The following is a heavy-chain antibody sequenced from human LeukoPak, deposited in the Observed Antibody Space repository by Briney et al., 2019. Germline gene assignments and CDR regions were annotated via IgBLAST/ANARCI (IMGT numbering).Heavy chain of an antibody. J-gene: IGHJ4*02. CDR2: ISSNGGST. CDR1: GFTFSSYA. CDR3: ARENQEQQLVPPHFDY. V-gene: IGHV3-64*01. D-gene: IGHD6-13*01. Sequence: PGGSLRLSCAASGFTFSSYAMHWVRHAPGKGLEYVSAISSNGGSTYYANSVKGRFTISRDNSKNTLYLQMNSLRAEDTAVYYCARENQEQQLVPPHFDYWGQGTLVTVSS.